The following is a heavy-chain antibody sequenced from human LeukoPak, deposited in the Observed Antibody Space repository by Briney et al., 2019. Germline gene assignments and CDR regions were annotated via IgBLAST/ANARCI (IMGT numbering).Heavy chain of an antibody. V-gene: IGHV3-66*01. CDR1: GFIVSSSY. Sequence: GGSLRLSCGASGFIVSSSYMSWVRQPPGKGLEWVSGIYTDGSTYYADSVQGRFTISRDNSKNMLFLQMNSLRVEDTSVYYCVRGHYSNTLGGQGTLVTVSS. D-gene: IGHD4-11*01. CDR2: IYTDGST. CDR3: VRGHYSNTL. J-gene: IGHJ4*02.